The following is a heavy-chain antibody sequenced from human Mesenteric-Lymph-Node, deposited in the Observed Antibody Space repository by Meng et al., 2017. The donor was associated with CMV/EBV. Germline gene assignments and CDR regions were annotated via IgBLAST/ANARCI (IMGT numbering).Heavy chain of an antibody. V-gene: IGHV1-18*01. CDR2: ISPDSGDT. CDR1: GYTFTSNG. Sequence: ASVKVSCKASGYTFTSNGISWVRQAPGQGLEWMGWISPDSGDTNYAQKVQGRVTMTTDTSTSTAYMELRSLRSDDTAVYYCARENAEGQILYGMDVWGQGTTVTVSS. D-gene: IGHD2-8*01. CDR3: ARENAEGQILYGMDV. J-gene: IGHJ6*02.